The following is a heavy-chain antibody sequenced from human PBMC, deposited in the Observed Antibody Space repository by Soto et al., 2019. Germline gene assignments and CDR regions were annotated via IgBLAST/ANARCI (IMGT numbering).Heavy chain of an antibody. CDR2: INPNSGGT. CDR3: ARGDVLLWFGELNTYYFDD. J-gene: IGHJ4*02. Sequence: SSVKVSCKASGYTFTGYYMHWVRQAPGQGLEWMGWINPNSGGTNYAQKFQGWVTMTRDTSISTAYMELSRLRSDDTAVYYCARGDVLLWFGELNTYYFDDWGQGTLVTVSS. D-gene: IGHD3-10*01. CDR1: GYTFTGYY. V-gene: IGHV1-2*04.